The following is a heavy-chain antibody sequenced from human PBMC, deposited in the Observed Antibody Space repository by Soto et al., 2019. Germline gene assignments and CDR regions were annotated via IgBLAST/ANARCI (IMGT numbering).Heavy chain of an antibody. CDR1: GYTFTSYG. Sequence: ASVKVSCKASGYTFTSYGISWVRQAPGQGLEWMGWISAYNGNTNYAQKLQGRVTMTTDTSTSTAYMELRSLRSDDTAVYYCARDRFVGSGSYYGSYYYYYYGMDVWGQGTTVTAYS. CDR3: ARDRFVGSGSYYGSYYYYYYGMDV. D-gene: IGHD1-26*01. CDR2: ISAYNGNT. J-gene: IGHJ6*02. V-gene: IGHV1-18*04.